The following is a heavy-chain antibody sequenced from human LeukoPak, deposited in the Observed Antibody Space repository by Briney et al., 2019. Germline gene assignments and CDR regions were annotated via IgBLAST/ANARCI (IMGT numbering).Heavy chain of an antibody. V-gene: IGHV5-51*01. Sequence: GESLKISCKGSGYSFNTYWIGWVRQMPGKGLEWMGIIYPGDSDTRYSPSFQGQVTISADKSISTAYLQWSSLEASDTAMYYCARNQMVGATRSPFDYWGQGTLVTVSS. CDR3: ARNQMVGATRSPFDY. CDR1: GYSFNTYW. J-gene: IGHJ4*02. CDR2: IYPGDSDT. D-gene: IGHD1-26*01.